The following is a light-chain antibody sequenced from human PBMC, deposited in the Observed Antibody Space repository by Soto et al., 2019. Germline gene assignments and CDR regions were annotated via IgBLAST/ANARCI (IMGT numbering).Light chain of an antibody. Sequence: QLVLTQPHSASGTPGQRVSISCSGSSSNIERNSVHWYQQVPGRAPKLLVYSYTQRPSGVPDRFSGSQSGSSASLAISGLQSEDEADYYCATWDDSLNGWVFGGGTKLTVL. J-gene: IGLJ3*02. V-gene: IGLV1-44*01. CDR2: SYT. CDR3: ATWDDSLNGWV. CDR1: SSNIERNS.